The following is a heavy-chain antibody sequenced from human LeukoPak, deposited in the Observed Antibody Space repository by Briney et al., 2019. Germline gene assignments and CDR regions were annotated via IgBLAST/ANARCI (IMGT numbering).Heavy chain of an antibody. D-gene: IGHD1-26*01. CDR1: GFTVSSNY. J-gene: IGHJ4*02. V-gene: IGHV3-23*01. CDR2: ISGSGGST. Sequence: GGSLRLSCAASGFTVSSNYMSWVRQAPGKGLEWVSGISGSGGSTYYADSVKGRFTPSRDKSKNTLYLQMNSLRAEDTAVYYCAKGPQVGATPFFDFWGQGTLVTVSS. CDR3: AKGPQVGATPFFDF.